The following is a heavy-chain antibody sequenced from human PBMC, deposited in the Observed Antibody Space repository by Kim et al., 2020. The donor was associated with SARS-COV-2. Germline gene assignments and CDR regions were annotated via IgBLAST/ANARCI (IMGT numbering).Heavy chain of an antibody. CDR3: AGHSLHDTSRFDL. CDR1: GASISPRY. V-gene: IGHV4-59*08. Sequence: SETLSLTCSVSGASISPRYWSWIRQPPGKGLEWIGYIYHSGSTNYNPSLKSRVSISVDKSENQFSLTLTSVTAADTAGYMCAGHSLHDTSRFDLWGQGT. J-gene: IGHJ4*02. CDR2: IYHSGST.